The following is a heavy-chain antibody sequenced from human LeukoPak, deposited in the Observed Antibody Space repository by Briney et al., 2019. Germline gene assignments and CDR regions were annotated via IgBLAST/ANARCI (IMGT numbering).Heavy chain of an antibody. D-gene: IGHD7-27*01. Sequence: SETLSLTCAVYGGSFSGYYWSWIRQPPGKGLEWIGEINHSGSTNYNPSLKSRVTISVDTSKNQFSLKLSSVTAADTAVYYCARGVVWGSAPYFDYWGQGTLVTVSS. J-gene: IGHJ4*02. CDR3: ARGVVWGSAPYFDY. V-gene: IGHV4-34*01. CDR1: GGSFSGYY. CDR2: INHSGST.